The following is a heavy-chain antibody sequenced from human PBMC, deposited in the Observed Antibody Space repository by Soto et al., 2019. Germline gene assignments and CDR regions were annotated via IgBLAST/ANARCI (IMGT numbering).Heavy chain of an antibody. D-gene: IGHD2-15*01. CDR2: INPSGGST. V-gene: IGHV1-46*01. CDR1: GYTFTSYY. J-gene: IGHJ4*02. CDR3: ARELTKCYNIDY. Sequence: ASVKASCKASGYTFTSYYMHWVRQAPGQGLEWMGIINPSGGSTSYAQKFQGRVTMTRDTSTSTVYMELSSLRSEDTAVYYCARELTKCYNIDYWGQGNMVTFHS.